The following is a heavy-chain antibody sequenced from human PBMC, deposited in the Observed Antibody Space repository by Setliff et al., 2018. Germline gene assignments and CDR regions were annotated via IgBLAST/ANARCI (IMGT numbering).Heavy chain of an antibody. D-gene: IGHD3-22*01. CDR1: GGTFSSYA. CDR2: IIPIFGTA. Sequence: SVKVSCKASGGTFSSYAISWVRQAPGQGLEWMGGIIPIFGTANYAQKFQGRVTITADESTSTAYMELSSLRSEDTAVYYCARDRPPYYYDSSGYYYSAGNFDYWGQGTLATVSS. J-gene: IGHJ4*02. V-gene: IGHV1-69*13. CDR3: ARDRPPYYYDSSGYYYSAGNFDY.